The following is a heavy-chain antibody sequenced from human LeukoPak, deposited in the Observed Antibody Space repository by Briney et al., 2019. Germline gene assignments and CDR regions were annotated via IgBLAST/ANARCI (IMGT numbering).Heavy chain of an antibody. CDR1: GYTFTSSY. CDR3: ARGGSRSPRDAFDI. V-gene: IGHV1-46*01. CDR2: ISPSGAST. D-gene: IGHD6-13*01. J-gene: IGHJ3*02. Sequence: ASVKVSCKSSGYTFTSSYLHWVRQAPGQGLEWMGMISPSGASTTYAQKFQGRVTMTRDTSTSTVYMELSSLRSEDTAVYYCARGGSRSPRDAFDIWGQGTMVTVSS.